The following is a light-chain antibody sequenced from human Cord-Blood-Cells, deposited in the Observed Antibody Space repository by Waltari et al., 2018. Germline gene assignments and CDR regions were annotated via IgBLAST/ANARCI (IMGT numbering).Light chain of an antibody. CDR3: QQYGSSPFT. CDR1: QSVSSSY. V-gene: IGKV3-20*01. J-gene: IGKJ3*01. CDR2: GAS. Sequence: PGERATLSCRASQSVSSSYLAWYQQKPGQAPRLLIHGASSRATGIPDRFSGSGSGTDFTLTISSLEPEDFAVYYCQQYGSSPFTFGPGTKVDIK.